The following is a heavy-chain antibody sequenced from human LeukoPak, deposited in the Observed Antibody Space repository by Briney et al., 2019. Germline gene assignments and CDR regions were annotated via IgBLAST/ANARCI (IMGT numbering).Heavy chain of an antibody. CDR1: GGTFSSYA. Sequence: GASVKVSCKASGGTFSSYAISWVRQAPGQGLEWMGGIIPIFGTANYAQKFQGRVTITADESTSTAYMELSSLRSEDTAVYYCARNVGPGYYDSSGYYLLDYWGQGTLVTVSS. CDR3: ARNVGPGYYDSSGYYLLDY. J-gene: IGHJ4*02. D-gene: IGHD3-22*01. CDR2: IIPIFGTA. V-gene: IGHV1-69*13.